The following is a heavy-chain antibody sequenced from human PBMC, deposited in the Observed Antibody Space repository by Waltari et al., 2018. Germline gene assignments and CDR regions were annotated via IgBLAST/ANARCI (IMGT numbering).Heavy chain of an antibody. CDR1: GFTFSTYA. CDR2: TSYDGGSE. V-gene: IGHV3-30*01. Sequence: QVQLVESGGGVVQPGRSLRLSWVGSGFTFSTYAMPWVRQAPGKGLEWVAVTSYDGGSEYYADSVKGRFTISRDNSKNTVFLQMNSLRAEDTAVYYCARDRRDDNNSVRWLDPWGQGTLVTVSS. D-gene: IGHD3-10*02. J-gene: IGHJ5*02. CDR3: ARDRRDDNNSVRWLDP.